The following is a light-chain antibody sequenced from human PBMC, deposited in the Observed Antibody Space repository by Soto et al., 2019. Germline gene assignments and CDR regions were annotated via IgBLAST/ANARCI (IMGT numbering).Light chain of an antibody. CDR2: DVR. CDR1: SSDIGAYDY. V-gene: IGLV2-11*01. Sequence: QSALTQPRSVSGSPGQSVTISCTGSSSDIGAYDYVSWYQQFPGKTPKVIIYDVRKRPSGVPDRFSGSKSGNAVPLTISGLQAEDEADYYCCAYGDSYRFVLGPGTKVTVL. J-gene: IGLJ1*01. CDR3: CAYGDSYRFV.